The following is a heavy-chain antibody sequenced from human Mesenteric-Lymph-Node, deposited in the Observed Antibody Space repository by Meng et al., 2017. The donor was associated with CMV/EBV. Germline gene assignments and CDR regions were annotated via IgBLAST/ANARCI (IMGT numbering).Heavy chain of an antibody. CDR2: IYSGGST. CDR1: GFTVSSNY. Sequence: GESLKISCAASGFTVSSNYMSWVHQAPGKGLEWVSVIYSGGSTYYADSMKGRFTISRDNSKNTLYLQMNSLRAEDTAVYYCARLATVTTSFDYWGQGTLVTVSS. D-gene: IGHD4-11*01. V-gene: IGHV3-53*01. J-gene: IGHJ4*02. CDR3: ARLATVTTSFDY.